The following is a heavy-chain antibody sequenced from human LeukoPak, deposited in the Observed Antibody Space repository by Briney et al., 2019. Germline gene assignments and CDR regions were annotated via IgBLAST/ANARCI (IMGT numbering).Heavy chain of an antibody. V-gene: IGHV3-21*01. CDR2: ISSSSSYI. Sequence: GGSLRLSCAASGFTFSSYSMNWVRQAPGKGLEWVSSISSSSSYIYYADSVKGRFTISRDNAKNSLYLKMNSLRAEDTAVYYCARVWEGIGGYCSGGSCYSIDYWGQGTLVTVSS. D-gene: IGHD2-15*01. J-gene: IGHJ4*02. CDR1: GFTFSSYS. CDR3: ARVWEGIGGYCSGGSCYSIDY.